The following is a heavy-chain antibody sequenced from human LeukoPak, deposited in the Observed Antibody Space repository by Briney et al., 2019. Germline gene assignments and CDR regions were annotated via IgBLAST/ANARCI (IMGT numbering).Heavy chain of an antibody. CDR2: IKQDGSEK. J-gene: IGHJ4*02. V-gene: IGHV3-7*01. Sequence: PGGSLRLSCAASGFILSSYWMSWVRQAPGKGLEWVANIKQDGSEKYYVDSVKGRFTISRDNAKNSLYLQMNSLRAEDTAVYYCARDVDTIFGVVIIGPYYFDYWGQGTLVTVSS. CDR1: GFILSSYW. CDR3: ARDVDTIFGVVIIGPYYFDY. D-gene: IGHD3-3*01.